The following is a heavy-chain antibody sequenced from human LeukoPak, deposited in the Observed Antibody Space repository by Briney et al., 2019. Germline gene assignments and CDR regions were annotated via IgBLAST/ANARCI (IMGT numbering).Heavy chain of an antibody. V-gene: IGHV1-2*02. D-gene: IGHD3/OR15-3a*01. CDR3: ACGLWTAQGGPRSAFDY. J-gene: IGHJ4*02. CDR1: GYTFTGYY. Sequence: ASVKVSCKASGYTFTGYYMHWVRQAPGQGLEWMGWINPNSGGTNYAQKFQGRVTMTRDTSISTAYMELSRLRSDDTAVYYCACGLWTAQGGPRSAFDYWGQGTLVTVSS. CDR2: INPNSGGT.